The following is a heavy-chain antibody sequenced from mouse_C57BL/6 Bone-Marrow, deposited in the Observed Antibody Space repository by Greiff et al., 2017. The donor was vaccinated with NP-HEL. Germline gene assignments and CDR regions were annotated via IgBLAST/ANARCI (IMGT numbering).Heavy chain of an antibody. V-gene: IGHV7-3*01. D-gene: IGHD2-4*01. CDR2: IRNKANGYTT. J-gene: IGHJ4*01. Sequence: VQLQQSGGGLVQPGGSLSLSCAASGFTFTDYYMSWVRQPPGKALEWLVFIRNKANGYTTEYSASVKGRFTISSDNSQSILYLQMNALRAEDSATYYCARSIYYDYADDPFYAMDYWGQGTSVTVSS. CDR1: GFTFTDYY. CDR3: ARSIYYDYADDPFYAMDY.